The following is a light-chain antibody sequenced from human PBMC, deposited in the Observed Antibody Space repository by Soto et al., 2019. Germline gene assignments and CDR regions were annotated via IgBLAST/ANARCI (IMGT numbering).Light chain of an antibody. J-gene: IGKJ1*01. CDR1: QSVNRRS. CDR3: QQYDNSRT. Sequence: IVLTQSPGTLSLSPGERATLSCRASQSVNRRSLAWYQQKPGQAPRLLISTISNRATSIPDRFSGSGSGADFTLTISRLEPEDFAVYYCQQYDNSRTFGQGTKVEIK. CDR2: TIS. V-gene: IGKV3-20*01.